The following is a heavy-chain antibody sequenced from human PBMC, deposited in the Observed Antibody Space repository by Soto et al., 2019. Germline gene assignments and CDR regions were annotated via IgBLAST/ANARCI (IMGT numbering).Heavy chain of an antibody. V-gene: IGHV3-7*01. D-gene: IGHD1-26*01. CDR3: ARERSIVGANWFDP. CDR1: GFTFSSYW. CDR2: IKQDGSEK. Sequence: GGSLRLSCAASGFTFSSYWMSWVRQAPGKGLEWVANIKQDGSEKYYVDSVKGRFTISRDNAKNSPYLQMNSLRAEDTAVYYCARERSIVGANWFDPWGQGTLVPVSS. J-gene: IGHJ5*02.